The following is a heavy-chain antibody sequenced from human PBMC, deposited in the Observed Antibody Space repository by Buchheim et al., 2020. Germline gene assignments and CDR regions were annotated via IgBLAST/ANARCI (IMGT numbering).Heavy chain of an antibody. CDR2: IYYSGST. V-gene: IGHV4-59*01. D-gene: IGHD3-3*01. Sequence: QVQLQESGPGLVKPSETLSLTCTVSGGSISSYYWSWIRQPPGKGLEWIGYIYYSGSTNYNPSLKSRVTISVDTSKNQFSLKLSSVTAADTAVYYCARGVGNDFWSGMGEYNWFDPWGQGTL. CDR3: ARGVGNDFWSGMGEYNWFDP. CDR1: GGSISSYY. J-gene: IGHJ5*02.